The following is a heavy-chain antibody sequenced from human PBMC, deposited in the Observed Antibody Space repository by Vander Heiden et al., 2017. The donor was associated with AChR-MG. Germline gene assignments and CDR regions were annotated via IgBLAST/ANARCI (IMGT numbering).Heavy chain of an antibody. CDR2: INPNSGGT. D-gene: IGHD3-3*01. Sequence: QVQLVQSGAEVKKPGASVKVSCKASGYTFTGYYMHWVRQAPGQGLEWMGWINPNSGGTNYAQKFQGWVTMTRDTSISTAYMELSRLRSDDTAVYYCARASGMVSYYYGMDVWGQGTTVTVSS. CDR3: ARASGMVSYYYGMDV. CDR1: GYTFTGYY. J-gene: IGHJ6*02. V-gene: IGHV1-2*04.